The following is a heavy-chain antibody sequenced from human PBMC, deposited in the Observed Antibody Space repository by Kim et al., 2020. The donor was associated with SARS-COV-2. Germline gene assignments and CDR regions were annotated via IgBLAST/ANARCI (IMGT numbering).Heavy chain of an antibody. Sequence: SETLSLTCTVSGGSISSYYWSWIRQPPGKGLEWIGYIYYSGSTNYNPSLKSRVTISVDTSKNQFSLKLSSVTAADTAVYYCARRREGYCSGGSCYSGWF. J-gene: IGHJ5*01. V-gene: IGHV4-59*08. CDR2: IYYSGST. CDR1: GGSISSYY. CDR3: ARRREGYCSGGSCYSGWF. D-gene: IGHD2-15*01.